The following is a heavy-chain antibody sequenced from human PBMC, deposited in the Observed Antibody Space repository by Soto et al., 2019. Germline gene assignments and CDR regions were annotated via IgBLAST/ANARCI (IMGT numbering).Heavy chain of an antibody. Sequence: GGSLRLSCVASGFTFSSYGMHWVRQAPGKGLEWVGFIRSKAYGGTTEYAASVKGRFTISRDDSKSIAYLQMNSLKTEDTAVYYCTRVPYYYDSSGYSPDDAFDIWGQGTMVTVSS. V-gene: IGHV3-49*04. CDR1: GFTFSSYG. CDR2: IRSKAYGGTT. CDR3: TRVPYYYDSSGYSPDDAFDI. J-gene: IGHJ3*02. D-gene: IGHD3-22*01.